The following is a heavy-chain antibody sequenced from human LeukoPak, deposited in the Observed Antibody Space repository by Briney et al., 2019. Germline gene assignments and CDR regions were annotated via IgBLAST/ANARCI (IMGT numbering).Heavy chain of an antibody. CDR2: VSGTGETT. CDR1: GFPLGSYA. J-gene: IGHJ4*02. CDR3: AKGHPNYYDNSGYDY. D-gene: IGHD3-22*01. Sequence: TGESLRLSCAASGFPLGSYAMSWVRQAPGKGVEWVSTVSGTGETTYYADSVKGRFNISRDNSKNTLYLQMNSLRPDDTAIYYCAKGHPNYYDNSGYDYWGQETLVTVSS. V-gene: IGHV3-23*01.